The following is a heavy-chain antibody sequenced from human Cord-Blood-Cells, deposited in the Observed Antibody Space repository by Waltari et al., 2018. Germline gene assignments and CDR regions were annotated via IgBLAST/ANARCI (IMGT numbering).Heavy chain of an antibody. CDR3: ATAGEYSSSSGFRY. Sequence: QVQLVQSGAEVKKPGASVKVSCKASGYTFTSYVISWVRTAHGQGLEGMGWISAYNGNTHYAQKLQGRVTMTTDTSTSTAYMELRSLRSDDTAVYYCATAGEYSSSSGFRYWGQGTLVTVSS. D-gene: IGHD6-6*01. J-gene: IGHJ4*02. CDR2: ISAYNGNT. V-gene: IGHV1-18*04. CDR1: GYTFTSYV.